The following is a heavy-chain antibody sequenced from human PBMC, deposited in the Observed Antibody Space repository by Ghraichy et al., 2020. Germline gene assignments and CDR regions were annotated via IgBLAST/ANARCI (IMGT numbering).Heavy chain of an antibody. J-gene: IGHJ4*02. D-gene: IGHD6-19*01. CDR3: AREFKVAGAVFRSGTDY. V-gene: IGHV4-31*03. CDR2: IFYSGST. Sequence: SETLSLTCTVSGGSISSGGYYWSWIRQHPGTGLEWIGYIFYSGSTYYNPSLRGRVTISVDTSKNQFSLKLSSVTAADTAVYYCAREFKVAGAVFRSGTDYWGQGTLVTVSS. CDR1: GGSISSGGYY.